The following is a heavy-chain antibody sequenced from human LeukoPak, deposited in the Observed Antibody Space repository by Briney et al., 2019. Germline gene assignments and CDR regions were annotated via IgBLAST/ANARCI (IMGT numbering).Heavy chain of an antibody. CDR2: INHSGST. Sequence: SETLSLTCAVYGGSFSGYYWSWIRQPPGKGLEWIGEINHSGSTNYNPSLKSRVTISVDTSKNQFSLKLSSVTAADTAVYYCARGGYYYGSGSYLYYFDYWGPRTLVTVSS. J-gene: IGHJ4*02. D-gene: IGHD3-10*01. V-gene: IGHV4-34*01. CDR3: ARGGYYYGSGSYLYYFDY. CDR1: GGSFSGYY.